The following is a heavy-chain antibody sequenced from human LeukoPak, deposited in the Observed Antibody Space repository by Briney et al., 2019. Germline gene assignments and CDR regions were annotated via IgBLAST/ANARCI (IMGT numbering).Heavy chain of an antibody. CDR2: ISSKGSST. V-gene: IGHV3-64D*06. D-gene: IGHD6-13*01. CDR1: GFSFSSYA. CDR3: VKDSFSSSWYWFDP. J-gene: IGHJ5*02. Sequence: GGSLRLSCSASGFSFSSYAMNWVRQAPGKGLEYVSAISSKGSSTHYADSVKGRFTISRDNSKNTLYLQMSSLRPDDTAVYYCVKDSFSSSWYWFDPWGQGTLVTVSS.